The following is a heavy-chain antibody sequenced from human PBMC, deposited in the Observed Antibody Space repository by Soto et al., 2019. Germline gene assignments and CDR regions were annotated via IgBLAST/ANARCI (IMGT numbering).Heavy chain of an antibody. CDR1: GFTFGDYA. CDR2: IRSKAYGGTT. V-gene: IGHV3-49*04. CDR3: TRRYGEFYLYYYYGMDV. D-gene: IGHD7-27*01. J-gene: IGHJ6*02. Sequence: GGSLRLSCTASGFTFGDYAMSWVRQAPGKGLEWVGFIRSKAYGGTTEYAASVKGRFTISTDNSKSSAYLQMNSLKTEDTAVYYCTRRYGEFYLYYYYGMDVWGQGTTLTVSS.